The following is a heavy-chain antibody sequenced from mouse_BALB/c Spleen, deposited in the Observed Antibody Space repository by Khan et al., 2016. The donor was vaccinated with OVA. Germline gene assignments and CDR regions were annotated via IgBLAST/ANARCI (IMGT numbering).Heavy chain of an antibody. D-gene: IGHD2-10*01. J-gene: IGHJ3*01. CDR1: GFTFSTYA. CDR2: VNSDGDYT. Sequence: EVKLMESGGGLVKPGGSLKLSCAASGFTFSTYAMSWVRQTPERRLEWVATVNSDGDYTCYPYKFTGRVTISMSNAKNTLYLQMSSLRSEDTAMYYCASSSYCNFAYWGQGTLGTVSA. V-gene: IGHV5-9-3*01. CDR3: ASSSYCNFAY.